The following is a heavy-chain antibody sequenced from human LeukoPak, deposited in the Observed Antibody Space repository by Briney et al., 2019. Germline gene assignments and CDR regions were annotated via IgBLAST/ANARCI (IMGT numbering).Heavy chain of an antibody. Sequence: SETLSLTCTVSGGSISSYYWSWLRQPPGKGLEWIGYIYYSGSTNYNPSLKSRVTISVDTSKNQFSLKLSSVTAADTAVYYCAGGWHLWGQGTMVTVSS. CDR1: GGSISSYY. CDR2: IYYSGST. D-gene: IGHD3-3*02. J-gene: IGHJ3*01. V-gene: IGHV4-59*01. CDR3: AGGWHL.